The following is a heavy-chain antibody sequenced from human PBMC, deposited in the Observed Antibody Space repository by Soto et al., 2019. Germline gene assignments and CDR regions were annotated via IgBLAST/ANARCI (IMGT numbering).Heavy chain of an antibody. Sequence: QVQLQESGPGLVKPSETLSLTCTVSGGSISSYYWSWIRQPPGKGLEWIGYIYYSGSTNYNPSLKSRVTISVDTSKNQFSLKLSSVTAADTAVYYCASRRYSNYYDFWSGKDWYFDLWGRGTLVTVSS. V-gene: IGHV4-59*01. CDR1: GGSISSYY. CDR2: IYYSGST. CDR3: ASRRYSNYYDFWSGKDWYFDL. D-gene: IGHD3-3*01. J-gene: IGHJ2*01.